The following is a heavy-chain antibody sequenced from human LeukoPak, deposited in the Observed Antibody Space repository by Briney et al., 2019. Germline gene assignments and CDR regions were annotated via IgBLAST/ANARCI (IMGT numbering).Heavy chain of an antibody. J-gene: IGHJ3*01. V-gene: IGHV4-34*01. CDR3: ARFSRITWGEWGDASDL. D-gene: IGHD1-26*01. CDR1: GGSFSDYF. CDR2: IDDGGNT. Sequence: SETLSLMCRVYGGSFSDYFWSWVRQPPGKGLEWIGEIDDGGNTNYNPSLMSRVIVSMEKSKKQFSLVMRSVTAADTAVYYCARFSRITWGEWGDASDLWGQGATVIVSS.